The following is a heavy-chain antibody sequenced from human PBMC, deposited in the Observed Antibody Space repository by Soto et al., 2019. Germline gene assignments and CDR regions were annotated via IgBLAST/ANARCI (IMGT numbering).Heavy chain of an antibody. J-gene: IGHJ6*02. V-gene: IGHV3-15*01. Sequence: GGSLRLSCAASGFTFSNAWMSWVRQAPGKGLEWVGRIKSKTDGGTTDYAAPVKGRFTISRDDSKNTLYLQMNSLKTEDTAVYYCSRALWFGESYYYYGMDVWGQGTTVTVSS. CDR3: SRALWFGESYYYYGMDV. CDR2: IKSKTDGGTT. CDR1: GFTFSNAW. D-gene: IGHD3-10*01.